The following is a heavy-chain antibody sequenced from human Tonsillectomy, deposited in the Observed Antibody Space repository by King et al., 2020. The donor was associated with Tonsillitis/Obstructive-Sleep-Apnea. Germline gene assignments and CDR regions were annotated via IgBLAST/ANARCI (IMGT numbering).Heavy chain of an antibody. CDR1: GYTFTSYG. V-gene: IGHV1-18*01. CDR2: IRAYNDNT. J-gene: IGHJ6*03. Sequence: QLVQSGAEVKKPGASVKVSCKASGYTFTSYGITWVRQAPGQGLEWRGWIRAYNDNTNYSQKLQGRFTMTTDTSTSTAYMELRSLRSDDTAVYYCARFKAEYQLLWSYMDVWGKGTTVTVSS. D-gene: IGHD2-2*01. CDR3: ARFKAEYQLLWSYMDV.